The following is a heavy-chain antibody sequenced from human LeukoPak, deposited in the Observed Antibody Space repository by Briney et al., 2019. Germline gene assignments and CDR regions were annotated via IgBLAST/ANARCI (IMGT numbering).Heavy chain of an antibody. J-gene: IGHJ6*04. CDR1: GFTFSDYY. D-gene: IGHD3-10*01. V-gene: IGHV3-11*06. CDR3: AKSWFGDSYGMDV. Sequence: PGGSLRLSCAASGFTFSDYYRSWIRQAPGKGLEWVSYISSSSSYTNYADSVKGRFTISRDNTKNSLYLQMNSLRAEDTAVYYCAKSWFGDSYGMDVWGKGTTVTVSS. CDR2: ISSSSSYT.